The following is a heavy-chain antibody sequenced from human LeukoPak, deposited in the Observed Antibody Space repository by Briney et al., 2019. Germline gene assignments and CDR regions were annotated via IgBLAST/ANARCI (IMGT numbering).Heavy chain of an antibody. D-gene: IGHD2-15*01. J-gene: IGHJ4*02. CDR1: GGSFRGDY. CDR2: NNHSGST. V-gene: IGHV4-34*01. CDR3: ARVFGYCSGGSCSPTFDY. Sequence: PSETLSLTCAVYGGSFRGDYWTWIRQPPGKGLEWIGENNHSGSTDYNPSLKTRVTISVDTSNNQLSLKLSSVTAADTAVYYCARVFGYCSGGSCSPTFDYWGQGTLVTVSS.